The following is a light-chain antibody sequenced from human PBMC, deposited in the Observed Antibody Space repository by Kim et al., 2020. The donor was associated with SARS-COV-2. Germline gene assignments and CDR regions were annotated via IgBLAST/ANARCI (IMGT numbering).Light chain of an antibody. V-gene: IGLV3-1*01. CDR2: QDS. CDR3: QSWDSSTVV. Sequence: SYELTQPPSVSVSPGQTASISCSGDKLGAKYACWYQQKPGQSPVLVIYQDSQRPSGIPERFSGSNSGNTATLTISGTQAMAEADYYCQSWDSSTVVFGGG. CDR1: KLGAKY. J-gene: IGLJ2*01.